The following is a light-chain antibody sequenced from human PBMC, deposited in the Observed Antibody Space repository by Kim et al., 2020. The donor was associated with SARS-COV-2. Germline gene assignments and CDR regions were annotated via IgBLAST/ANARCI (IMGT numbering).Light chain of an antibody. CDR1: QSVGSY. CDR3: QQRSKWPPLT. V-gene: IGKV3-11*01. Sequence: EIVLTQSPATLSLSPGERATLSCRASQSVGSYLAWYQQRPGQPPRLLIYDASTRATGIPARFSGSGSGTDFTLTISSLEPEDFAVYYCQQRSKWPPLTFGGGTKVDIK. CDR2: DAS. J-gene: IGKJ4*01.